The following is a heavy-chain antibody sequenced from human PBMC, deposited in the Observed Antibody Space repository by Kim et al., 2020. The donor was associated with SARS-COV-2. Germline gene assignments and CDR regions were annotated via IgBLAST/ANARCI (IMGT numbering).Heavy chain of an antibody. CDR2: IWYDGSNK. J-gene: IGHJ6*02. V-gene: IGHV3-33*06. CDR3: AKDPGYGSGSPNYYYYYGMDV. D-gene: IGHD3-10*01. CDR1: GFTFSSYG. Sequence: GGSLRLSCAASGFTFSSYGMHWVRQAPGKGLEWVAVIWYDGSNKYYADSVKGRFTISRDNSKNTLYLQMNSLRAEDTAVYYCAKDPGYGSGSPNYYYYYGMDVWGQGTTVTVSS.